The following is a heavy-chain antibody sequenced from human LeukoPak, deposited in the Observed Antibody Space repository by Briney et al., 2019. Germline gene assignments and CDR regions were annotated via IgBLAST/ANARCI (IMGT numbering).Heavy chain of an antibody. Sequence: GGSLRLSCAASGFTFSDYYMTWIRQAPGKGLEWVSYISSRGSTIYYADSVKGRFTISRDNAKNSLYLQMNSLSAEDTAVYYCARDPHHYDFWSGYLPHFSHYYYYMDVWGKGTTVTVSS. J-gene: IGHJ6*03. V-gene: IGHV3-11*01. CDR1: GFTFSDYY. CDR3: ARDPHHYDFWSGYLPHFSHYYYYMDV. CDR2: ISSRGSTI. D-gene: IGHD3-3*01.